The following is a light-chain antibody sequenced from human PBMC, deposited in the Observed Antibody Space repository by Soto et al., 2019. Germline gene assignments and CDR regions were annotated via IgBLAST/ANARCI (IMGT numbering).Light chain of an antibody. Sequence: EIVLTQSPATLSLSPGDRATLSCRASQSVRSYLAWYQQKPGQAPRLLIFDASNMDTDIPARFSGSGSGTDFTLTISSLDPEDSAVYYCHQRSKWPLTFGGGTKVEIK. CDR2: DAS. CDR1: QSVRSY. V-gene: IGKV3-11*01. CDR3: HQRSKWPLT. J-gene: IGKJ4*01.